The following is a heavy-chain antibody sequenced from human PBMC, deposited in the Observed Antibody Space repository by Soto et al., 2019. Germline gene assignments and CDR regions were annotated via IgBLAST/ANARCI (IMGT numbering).Heavy chain of an antibody. CDR1: GGSISSSSYY. Sequence: PSETLSLTCTVSGGSISSSSYYWGWIRQPPGKGLEWIGSIYYSGSTYYNPSLKSRVTISVDTSKNQFSLKLSSVTAADTVVYYCARRAGSYGGYYFDYWGQGTLVTVSS. CDR2: IYYSGST. CDR3: ARRAGSYGGYYFDY. J-gene: IGHJ4*02. V-gene: IGHV4-39*01. D-gene: IGHD6-19*01.